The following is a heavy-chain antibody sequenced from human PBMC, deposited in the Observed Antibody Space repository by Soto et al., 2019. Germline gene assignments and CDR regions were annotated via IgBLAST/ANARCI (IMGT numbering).Heavy chain of an antibody. J-gene: IGHJ4*02. V-gene: IGHV3-11*01. D-gene: IGHD3-3*01. CDR1: GFTFSDYY. CDR2: ISSSGSTI. CDR3: ARAEVRHASYDFWSGYSPFDY. Sequence: GGSLRLSCAASGFTFSDYYMSWIRQAPGKGLEWVSYISSSGSTIYYADSVKGRFTISRDNAKNSLYLQMNSLRAEDTAVYYCARAEVRHASYDFWSGYSPFDYWGQGTLVTVSS.